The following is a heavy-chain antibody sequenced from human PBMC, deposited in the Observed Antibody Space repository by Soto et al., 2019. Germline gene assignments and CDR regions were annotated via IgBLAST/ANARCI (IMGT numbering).Heavy chain of an antibody. J-gene: IGHJ6*02. CDR2: INHSGST. Sequence: PSETLSLTXAVYGGSFSGYYWSWIRQPLGKGLEWIGEINHSGSTNYNPSLKSRVTISVDTSKNQFSLKLSSVTAADTAVYYCARVTVAGTGYYYYYGMDVWGQGTTVTVSS. CDR1: GGSFSGYY. CDR3: ARVTVAGTGYYYYYGMDV. D-gene: IGHD6-19*01. V-gene: IGHV4-34*01.